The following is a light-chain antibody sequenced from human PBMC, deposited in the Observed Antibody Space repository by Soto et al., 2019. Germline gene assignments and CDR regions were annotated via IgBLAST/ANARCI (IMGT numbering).Light chain of an antibody. J-gene: IGKJ5*01. CDR2: YAT. CDR1: QDINNY. CDR3: HQYDSRPPT. V-gene: IGKV1-33*01. Sequence: DVEVSQSPSSLSASVGDRVTITCQASQDINNYLNGYQQKPGKAPKLLIFYATNLETGVPSRCSGSGARTHYSLTIISLQPEDFATDYCHQYDSRPPTFGQGTRLEI.